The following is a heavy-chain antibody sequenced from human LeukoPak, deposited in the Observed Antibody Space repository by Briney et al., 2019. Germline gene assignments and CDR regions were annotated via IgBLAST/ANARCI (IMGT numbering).Heavy chain of an antibody. CDR2: ISYSGNT. CDR3: ARYCSGVTCNWVDP. V-gene: IGHV4-39*02. D-gene: IGHD2-15*01. Sequence: SETLSLTCTVSGGSISSYYWGWIRQPPGKGPEWIGSISYSGNTYYSPSLKSRVSISLDTSKTHLSLNLTSVTAADTAVYYCARYCSGVTCNWVDPWGQGTLVTVSS. CDR1: GGSISSYY. J-gene: IGHJ5*02.